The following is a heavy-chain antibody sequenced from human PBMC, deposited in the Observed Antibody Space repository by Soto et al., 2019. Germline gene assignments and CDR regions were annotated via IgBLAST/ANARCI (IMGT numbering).Heavy chain of an antibody. V-gene: IGHV4-31*03. CDR3: ARVSSGEWLSDSYYYYYMDV. D-gene: IGHD3-3*01. CDR2: IYYSGST. CDR1: GGSISSGGYY. J-gene: IGHJ6*03. Sequence: SETLSLTCTVSGGSISSGGYYWSWIRQHPGKGLEWIGYIYYSGSTYYNPSLKSRVTISVDTSKNQFSLKLSSVTAADTAVYYCARVSSGEWLSDSYYYYYMDVWGKGPTVTVSS.